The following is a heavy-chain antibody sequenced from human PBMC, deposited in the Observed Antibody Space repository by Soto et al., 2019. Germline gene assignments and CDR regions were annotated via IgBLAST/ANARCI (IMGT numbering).Heavy chain of an antibody. V-gene: IGHV3-23*01. J-gene: IGHJ4*02. D-gene: IGHD2-15*01. CDR2: ISSSGYSP. Sequence: QLLESGGGLVQPGGSLRLSCAASGFIFSRSAMGWVRQAPGKGLEWVSSISSSGYSPYYADSVKGRFTISRDTSKNTLGLQTNGLRAEDTAVYYCATEGSCSGGSCHWVFESWGQGNLVIVSS. CDR1: GFIFSRSA. CDR3: ATEGSCSGGSCHWVFES.